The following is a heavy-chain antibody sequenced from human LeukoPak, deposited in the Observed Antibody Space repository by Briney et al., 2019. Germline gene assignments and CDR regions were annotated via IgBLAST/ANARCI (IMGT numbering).Heavy chain of an antibody. D-gene: IGHD6-13*01. V-gene: IGHV4-39*02. CDR2: IYYSGST. Sequence: PSETLSLTCTVSGGSISSSSYYWGWIRQPPGKGLEWIGSIYYSGSTYYNPSLKSRVTISVDTSKNQFSLKLSSVTAADTAVYYCARDAASTDFYAFDIWGQGTLVTVSS. CDR3: ARDAASTDFYAFDI. CDR1: GGSISSSSYY. J-gene: IGHJ3*02.